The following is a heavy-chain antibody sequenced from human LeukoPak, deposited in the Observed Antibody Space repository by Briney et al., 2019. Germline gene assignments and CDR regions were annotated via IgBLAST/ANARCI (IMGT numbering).Heavy chain of an antibody. D-gene: IGHD3-10*01. CDR1: GFTFSTYR. CDR3: ARDRSVITMVRGVILDY. Sequence: GGSLRLSCAASGFTFSTYRMSWVRQAPGKGLEWVAVISYDGSNKYYADSVKGRFTISRDNSKNTLYLQMNSLRAEDTAVYYCARDRSVITMVRGVILDYWGQGTLVTVSS. J-gene: IGHJ4*02. CDR2: ISYDGSNK. V-gene: IGHV3-30*03.